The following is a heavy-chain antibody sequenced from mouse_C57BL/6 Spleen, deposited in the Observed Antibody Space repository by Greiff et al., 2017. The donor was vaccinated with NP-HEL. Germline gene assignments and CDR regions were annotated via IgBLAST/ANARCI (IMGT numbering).Heavy chain of an antibody. CDR1: GFSLTSYG. J-gene: IGHJ3*01. V-gene: IGHV2-2*01. CDR2: IWSGGST. CDR3: ARNWGTGGFAY. Sequence: QVQLKESGPGLVQPSQSLSITCTVSGFSLTSYGVHWVRQSPGKGLEWLGVIWSGGSTDYNVAFISRLSISKDNSKSQVFFKMNSLQADDTAKYYCARNWGTGGFAYWGQGTLVTVSA.